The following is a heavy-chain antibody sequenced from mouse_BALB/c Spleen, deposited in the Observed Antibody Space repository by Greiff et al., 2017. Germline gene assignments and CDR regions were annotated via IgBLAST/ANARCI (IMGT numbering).Heavy chain of an antibody. Sequence: VQLQQSGAELVRPGSSVKISCKASGYAFSSYWMNWVKQRPGQGLEWFGQIYPGDGDTNYNGKFKGKATLTADKSSSTAYMQLSSLTSEDSAVYFCARRYDVAMDYWGQGTSVTVSS. CDR1: GYAFSSYW. J-gene: IGHJ4*01. CDR2: IYPGDGDT. CDR3: ARRYDVAMDY. V-gene: IGHV1-80*01. D-gene: IGHD2-14*01.